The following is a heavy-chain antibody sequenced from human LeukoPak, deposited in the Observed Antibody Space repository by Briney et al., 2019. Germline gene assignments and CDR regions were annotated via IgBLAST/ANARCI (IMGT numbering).Heavy chain of an antibody. V-gene: IGHV1-18*01. CDR2: VSTSNPHT. J-gene: IGHJ5*02. D-gene: IGHD3-3*01. Sequence: ASXXXXXXTSXYTFTNYGISWVRQAPGQGLEWMGWVSTSNPHTNYAPKFRGRVIITIETSTTTAYLEMRSLTSDDTAVYYCARDRFLWGLGNWFDLWGQGTLVTVTS. CDR3: ARDRFLWGLGNWFDL. CDR1: XYTFTNYG.